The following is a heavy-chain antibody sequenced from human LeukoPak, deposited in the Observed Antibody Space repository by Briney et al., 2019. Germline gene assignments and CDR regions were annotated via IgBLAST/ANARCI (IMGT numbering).Heavy chain of an antibody. Sequence: GGSLRLSCAASGFTFSSYWMSGVRQAPGKGLEWVANIKQDGSEKYYVDSVKGRFTISRDNAKNSLYLQMNSLRAEDTAVYYCARELYRWIQLSNYYYGMDVSGQGTTVTVSS. J-gene: IGHJ6*02. CDR2: IKQDGSEK. V-gene: IGHV3-7*05. CDR3: ARELYRWIQLSNYYYGMDV. D-gene: IGHD5-18*01. CDR1: GFTFSSYW.